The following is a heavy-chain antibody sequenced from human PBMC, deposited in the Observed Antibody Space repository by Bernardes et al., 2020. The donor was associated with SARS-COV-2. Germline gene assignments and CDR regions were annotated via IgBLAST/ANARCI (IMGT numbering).Heavy chain of an antibody. CDR1: RFTFSSYW. Sequence: GGSLRLSCAASRFTFSSYWMSWVRQAPGKGLEWVANIKQDGTEKYYVDSVKGRFTISRDNAKNSLYLQMNSLRAEDTAVYFCARDRAVNWFDPWGQG. CDR2: IKQDGTEK. J-gene: IGHJ5*02. D-gene: IGHD3-10*01. CDR3: ARDRAVNWFDP. V-gene: IGHV3-7*01.